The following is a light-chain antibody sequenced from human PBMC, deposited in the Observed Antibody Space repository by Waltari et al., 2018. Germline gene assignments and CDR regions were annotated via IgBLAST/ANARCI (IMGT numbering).Light chain of an antibody. CDR1: QSVSSN. Sequence: ETVMTQSPATLSVSPGERANLSCRASQSVSSNLAWYQQKPGQAPRLLIYGASTRATGIPARFSGSGSGTEFTLTISSLQSEDFAVYYCQQYNNWPSGTFGQGTKVEIK. CDR2: GAS. J-gene: IGKJ1*01. V-gene: IGKV3-15*01. CDR3: QQYNNWPSGT.